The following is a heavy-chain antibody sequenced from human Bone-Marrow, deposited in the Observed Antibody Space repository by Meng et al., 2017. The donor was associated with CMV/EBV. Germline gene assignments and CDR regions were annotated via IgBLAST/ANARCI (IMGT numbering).Heavy chain of an antibody. CDR2: MNPNSGNT. V-gene: IGHV1-8*03. CDR1: FTSYD. Sequence: FTSYDINWVRQATGQGLEWMGWMNPNSGNTGYAQKFQGRVTITRNTSISTAYMELSSLRSEDTAVYYCARGYTMVRGVIRGRSWFDPWGQGTLVTVSS. D-gene: IGHD3-10*01. J-gene: IGHJ5*02. CDR3: ARGYTMVRGVIRGRSWFDP.